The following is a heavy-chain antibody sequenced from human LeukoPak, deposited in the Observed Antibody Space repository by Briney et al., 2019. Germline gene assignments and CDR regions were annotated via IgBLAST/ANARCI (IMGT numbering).Heavy chain of an antibody. CDR2: INHSGST. D-gene: IGHD2-8*01. Sequence: SETLSLTCAVYGGSFSGYYWSWIRQPPGKGLGWIGEINHSGSTNYNPSLKSRVTISVDTSKNQFSLKLSSVAAADTAVYYCARAAKGGYCTNGVCYRPKYFQHWGQGTLVTVSS. V-gene: IGHV4-34*01. J-gene: IGHJ1*01. CDR1: GGSFSGYY. CDR3: ARAAKGGYCTNGVCYRPKYFQH.